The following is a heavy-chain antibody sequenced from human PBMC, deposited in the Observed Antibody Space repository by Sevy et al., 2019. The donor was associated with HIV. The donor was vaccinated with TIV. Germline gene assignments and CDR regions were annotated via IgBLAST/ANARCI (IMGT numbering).Heavy chain of an antibody. CDR3: VRGKLGATIEDKSFDY. CDR1: GGTFSGHY. J-gene: IGHJ4*02. V-gene: IGHV4-34*01. D-gene: IGHD1-26*01. CDR2: INHSGGT. Sequence: SETLSLTCAVYGGTFSGHYWSWIRQPPGKRLGWVGQINHSGGTNYNPSLKSRVTISADTSKNQFSLKLTSVTAADTAVYYCVRGKLGATIEDKSFDYWGRGTLVTVSS.